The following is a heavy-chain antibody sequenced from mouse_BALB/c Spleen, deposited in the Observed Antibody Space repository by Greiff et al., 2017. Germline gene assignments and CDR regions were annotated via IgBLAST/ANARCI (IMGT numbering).Heavy chain of an antibody. CDR2: IWSGGST. CDR3: ARYSRYTRAWGAY. V-gene: IGHV2-4-1*01. Sequence: QVQLQQSGPGLVQPSQSLSITCTVSGFSLTSYGVHWVRQSPGKGLEWLGVIWSGGSTDYNAAFISRLSISKDNSKSQVFFKMNSLQADDTAIYSCARYSRYTRAWGAYTGQGTLVSLSA. J-gene: IGHJ3*01. D-gene: IGHD2-14*01. CDR1: GFSLTSYG.